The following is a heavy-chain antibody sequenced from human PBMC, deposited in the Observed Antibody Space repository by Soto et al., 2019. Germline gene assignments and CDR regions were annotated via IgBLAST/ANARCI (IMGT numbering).Heavy chain of an antibody. CDR3: AREGQDYLIDY. D-gene: IGHD3-16*01. Sequence: SETLSLTCTVSGGSISTYSWNWIRQPPGKGLEWIGYIYYTGNTNYNPSLKSRVTISVDMSKNQFSLKLSSVTAADTAVYYCAREGQDYLIDYWGQGTLVTVSS. J-gene: IGHJ4*02. V-gene: IGHV4-59*01. CDR2: IYYTGNT. CDR1: GGSISTYS.